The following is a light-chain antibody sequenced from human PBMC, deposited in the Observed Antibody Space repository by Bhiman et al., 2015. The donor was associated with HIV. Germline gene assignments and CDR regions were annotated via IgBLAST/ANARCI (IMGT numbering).Light chain of an antibody. CDR3: QSYDNTLGGRGV. CDR1: SSNIGAGSD. CDR2: VNN. J-gene: IGLJ2*01. Sequence: QSVLTQPPSVSGAPGQRVTISCTGGSSNIGAGSDVHWYQQLPGTAPKLLIFVNNNRPSGVPDRFSGSKSGTSASLAITGLQAEDEADYYCQSYDNTLGGRGVFGGGTKVTVL. V-gene: IGLV1-40*01.